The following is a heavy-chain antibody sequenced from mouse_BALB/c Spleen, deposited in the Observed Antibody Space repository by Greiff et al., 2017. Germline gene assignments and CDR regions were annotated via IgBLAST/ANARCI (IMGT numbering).Heavy chain of an antibody. Sequence: EVKLMESGGGLVQPGGSRKLSCAASGFTFSSFGMHWVRQAPEKGLEWVAYISSGSSTIYYADTVKGRFTISRDNPKNTLFLQMTSLRSEDTAMYYCARAKYGNSWFAYWGQGTLVTVSA. J-gene: IGHJ3*01. CDR1: GFTFSSFG. CDR3: ARAKYGNSWFAY. V-gene: IGHV5-17*02. D-gene: IGHD2-10*02. CDR2: ISSGSSTI.